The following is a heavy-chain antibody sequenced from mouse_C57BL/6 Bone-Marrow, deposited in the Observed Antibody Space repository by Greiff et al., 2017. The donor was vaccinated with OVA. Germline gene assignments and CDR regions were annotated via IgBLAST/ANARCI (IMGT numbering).Heavy chain of an antibody. CDR1: GFTFSSYA. V-gene: IGHV5-4*01. CDR2: ISDGGSYT. D-gene: IGHD1-1*01. J-gene: IGHJ4*01. CDR3: ARDRVYGSSSYYAMDY. Sequence: EVQLQESGGGLVKPGGSLKLSCAASGFTFSSYAMSWVRQTPEKRLEWVATISDGGSYTYYPDNVKGRFTISRDNAKNNLYLQMSHLKSEDTAMYYCARDRVYGSSSYYAMDYWGQGTSVTVSS.